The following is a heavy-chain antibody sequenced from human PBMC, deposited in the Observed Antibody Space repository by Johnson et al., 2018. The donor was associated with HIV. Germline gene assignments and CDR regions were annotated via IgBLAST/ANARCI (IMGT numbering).Heavy chain of an antibody. V-gene: IGHV3-30*04. J-gene: IGHJ3*02. CDR1: GFTFSSYA. CDR3: ASSRVGYCSSMNCYGLDI. D-gene: IGHD2-2*01. CDR2: ISYDGSNK. Sequence: QVQLVESGGGVVQPGRSLRLSCAASGFTFSSYAMHWVRQAPGKGLEWVAVISYDGSNKYYADSVKGRFTISRDNSKNTLYLQMNILRAEDTAVYYCASSRVGYCSSMNCYGLDIWGQGTMVTVSS.